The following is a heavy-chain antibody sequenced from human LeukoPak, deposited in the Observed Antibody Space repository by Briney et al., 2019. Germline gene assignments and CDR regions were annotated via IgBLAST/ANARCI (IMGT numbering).Heavy chain of an antibody. CDR2: INHSGST. J-gene: IGHJ5*02. CDR1: GGSFSGYY. D-gene: IGHD2-2*02. CDR3: ARGGLKPAAIRRWFDP. V-gene: IGHV4-34*01. Sequence: SETLSLTCAVYGGSFSGYYWSWIRQPPGKGLEWIGEINHSGSTNYNPSLKSRVTISVDTSKNQFSLKLSSVTAADTAVYYCARGGLKPAAIRRWFDPWGQGTLVTVSS.